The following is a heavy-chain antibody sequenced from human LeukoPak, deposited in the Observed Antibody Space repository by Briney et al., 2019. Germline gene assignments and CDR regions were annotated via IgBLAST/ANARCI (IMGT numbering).Heavy chain of an antibody. J-gene: IGHJ6*02. CDR3: ARDLHDYYYYYGMDV. V-gene: IGHV4-59*01. Sequence: SETLSLTCTVSGGSISSYYWSWIRQPPGKGLEWIGYIYYSGSTNYNPSLKSRVTISVDTSKSQFSLKLSSVTAADTAVYYCARDLHDYYYYYGMDVWGQGTTVTVSS. CDR2: IYYSGST. CDR1: GGSISSYY.